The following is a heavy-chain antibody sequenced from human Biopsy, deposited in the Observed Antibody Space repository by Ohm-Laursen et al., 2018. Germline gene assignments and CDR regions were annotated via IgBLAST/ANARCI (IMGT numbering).Heavy chain of an antibody. CDR3: VREPKTGTAEAWYFDL. Sequence: TLSLTCGVSGASVKTSGYFWAWIRQRLGKGLEWIGYISYNERTHYNPSLTSRLAISFDTSNNRISLQLRSVSVADTAVYYCVREPKTGTAEAWYFDLWGRGSPVTVPS. CDR1: GASVKTSGYF. CDR2: ISYNERT. J-gene: IGHJ2*01. D-gene: IGHD3-9*01. V-gene: IGHV4-31*11.